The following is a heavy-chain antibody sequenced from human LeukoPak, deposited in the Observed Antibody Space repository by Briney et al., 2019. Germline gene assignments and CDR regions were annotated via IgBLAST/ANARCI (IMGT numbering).Heavy chain of an antibody. CDR2: INPNSGGT. Sequence: ASVKVSCKASGYTFTGYYMHWVRQAPGQGLEWRGWINPNSGGTNYAQKFQCRVTMTREKSISTAYMELSRLRSDDTAVYYCARDLLNSGFDYWGQGTLVTVSS. CDR1: GYTFTGYY. J-gene: IGHJ4*02. V-gene: IGHV1-2*02. D-gene: IGHD6-19*01. CDR3: ARDLLNSGFDY.